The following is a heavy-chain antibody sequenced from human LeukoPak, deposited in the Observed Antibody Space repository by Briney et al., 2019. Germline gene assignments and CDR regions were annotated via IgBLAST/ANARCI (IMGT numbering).Heavy chain of an antibody. CDR2: IKEDGREK. CDR1: GVTFSSSW. Sequence: PGGSLRLSCATSGVTFSSSWMSWVRQAPGKGLECVANIKEDGREKYYVDSVRGRFTISRDNAKNSLYLQMSSLRAEDTAVYYCARGGRPDYWGQGTLVTVSS. CDR3: ARGGRPDY. V-gene: IGHV3-7*01. J-gene: IGHJ4*02. D-gene: IGHD3-10*01.